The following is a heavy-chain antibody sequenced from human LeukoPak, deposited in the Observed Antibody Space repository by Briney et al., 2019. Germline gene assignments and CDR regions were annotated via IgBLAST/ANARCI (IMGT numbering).Heavy chain of an antibody. J-gene: IGHJ4*02. CDR1: GFTFSDYY. D-gene: IGHD2-15*01. Sequence: PGGSLRLSCAASGFTFSDYYMSWLRQAPGKGLEWISYISSIGSTIYYTDSVKGRFTISRDNAKNSLYLQMNSLRAEDTAVYYCARDYERYCSGGSCPLFDYWGQGTLVTVSS. V-gene: IGHV3-11*04. CDR2: ISSIGSTI. CDR3: ARDYERYCSGGSCPLFDY.